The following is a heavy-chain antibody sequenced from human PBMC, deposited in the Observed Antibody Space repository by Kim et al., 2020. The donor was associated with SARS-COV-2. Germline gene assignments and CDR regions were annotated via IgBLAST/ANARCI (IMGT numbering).Heavy chain of an antibody. V-gene: IGHV3-11*06. J-gene: IGHJ4*02. CDR3: ARDRSSYFDY. Sequence: GGSLRLSCVASGFIFSDDYMSWIRQAPGKGLEWVSYISSSTSYTNYEDAVKGRFTISRDDAKNSLYLQMDSLRAEDTAVYYCARDRSSYFDYWGQGSLVTVSS. D-gene: IGHD6-6*01. CDR2: ISSSTSYT. CDR1: GFIFSDDY.